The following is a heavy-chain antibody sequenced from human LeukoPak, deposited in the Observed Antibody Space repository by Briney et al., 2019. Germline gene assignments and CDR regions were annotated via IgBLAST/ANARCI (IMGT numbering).Heavy chain of an antibody. CDR1: GFTFSGSA. J-gene: IGHJ6*03. D-gene: IGHD6-6*01. CDR3: TRPYAEQLGLATYYYYYMDV. Sequence: PGGSLRLSCAASGFTFSGSAMHWVRQASGKGLEWVGRIRSKANSYATAYAASVKGRFTISRDDSKNTAYLQMNSLKTEDTAVYYCTRPYAEQLGLATYYYYYMDVWGKGTTVTVSS. CDR2: IRSKANSYAT. V-gene: IGHV3-73*01.